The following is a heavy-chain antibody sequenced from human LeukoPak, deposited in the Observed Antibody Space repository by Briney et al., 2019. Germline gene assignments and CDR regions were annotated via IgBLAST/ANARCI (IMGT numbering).Heavy chain of an antibody. Sequence: SETLSPTCSVSGETVSSGAYYWSWIRQHPGKGLEWIGNIYSSGSTYYNPTLRSRLTISIDTSNNQFSLKMTSVTAADMAVYYCARGGVAARLMYGFQNWFDPWGQGTLVTVSS. D-gene: IGHD6-6*01. J-gene: IGHJ5*02. CDR3: ARGGVAARLMYGFQNWFDP. CDR2: IYSSGST. V-gene: IGHV4-31*03. CDR1: GETVSSGAYY.